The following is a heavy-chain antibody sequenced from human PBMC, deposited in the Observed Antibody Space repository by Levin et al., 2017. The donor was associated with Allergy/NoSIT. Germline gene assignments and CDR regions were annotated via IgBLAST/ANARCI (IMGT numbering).Heavy chain of an antibody. CDR2: IKLDGSEK. CDR3: ATGRGDY. CDR1: GFTFSGYW. Sequence: GGSLRLSCSASGFTFSGYWMIWVRQAPGKGLEWVANIKLDGSEKYYVDSVKGRFTISRDNAKNSLYLQMNSLRAEDTAVYYCATGRGDYWGQGTLVTVSS. J-gene: IGHJ4*02. V-gene: IGHV3-7*01.